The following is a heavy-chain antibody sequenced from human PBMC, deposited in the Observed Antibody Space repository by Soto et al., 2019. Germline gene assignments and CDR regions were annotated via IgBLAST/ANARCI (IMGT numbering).Heavy chain of an antibody. J-gene: IGHJ4*02. Sequence: QVQLQESGPGLVEPSETLSLTCAVSGGSISSSSYYWDWIRQPPGKVLEWIGTIYYTGTSNYNPSLKSRVTISVDTSRNQFSLHLSSVTAADTAVYYCTRHAIGVVVPAAIRNWGQGSLVTVSS. CDR1: GGSISSSSYY. CDR3: TRHAIGVVVPAAIRN. D-gene: IGHD2-15*01. CDR2: IYYTGTS. V-gene: IGHV4-39*01.